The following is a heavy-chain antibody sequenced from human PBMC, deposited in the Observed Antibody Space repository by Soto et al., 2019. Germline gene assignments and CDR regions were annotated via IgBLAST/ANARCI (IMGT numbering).Heavy chain of an antibody. J-gene: IGHJ6*02. CDR1: GGSVRSDTYY. Sequence: SETLSLTCTVSGGSVRSDTYYWNWIRQPPGKGLDWIGYIYYNGSTNFNPSLKSRVTISVDTSKNQFSLKLNSVTAADTAVYYCARARPRTIYSSAWYHYGMNVWGQGTTSTVS. D-gene: IGHD6-19*01. CDR2: IYYNGST. CDR3: ARARPRTIYSSAWYHYGMNV. V-gene: IGHV4-61*01.